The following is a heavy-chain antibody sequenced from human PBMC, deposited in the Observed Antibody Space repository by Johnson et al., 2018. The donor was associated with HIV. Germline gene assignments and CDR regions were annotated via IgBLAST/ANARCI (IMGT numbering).Heavy chain of an antibody. CDR1: GFTFSSYG. V-gene: IGHV3-30*03. Sequence: QVQLVESGGGVVQPGRSLRLSCAASGFTFSSYGMHWVRQAPGQGLEWVAVISYDGSNKYYADSVKGRFTVTRDNAKNSLYLQMNDLRAEDTAVYYCVRQYELYGYAFDLWGQGTVVTVSS. CDR2: ISYDGSNK. J-gene: IGHJ3*01. CDR3: VRQYELYGYAFDL. D-gene: IGHD5-18*01.